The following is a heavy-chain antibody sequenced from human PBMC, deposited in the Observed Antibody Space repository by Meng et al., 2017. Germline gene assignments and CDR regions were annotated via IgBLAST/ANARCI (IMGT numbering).Heavy chain of an antibody. CDR1: GFTFSSYG. D-gene: IGHD6-19*01. CDR3: ARVVYSSGWSFDY. J-gene: IGHJ4*02. V-gene: IGHV3-33*01. Sequence: QVRRVGLGGGLVQPGRALRLSFAASGFTFSSYGMHWVRQAPGKGLEWVAVIWYDGSNKYYADSVKGRFTISRDNSKNTLYLQMNSLRAEDTAVYYCARVVYSSGWSFDYWGQGTLVTVSS. CDR2: IWYDGSNK.